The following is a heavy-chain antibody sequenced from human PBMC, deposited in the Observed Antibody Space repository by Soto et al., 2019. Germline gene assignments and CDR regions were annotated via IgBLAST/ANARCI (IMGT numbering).Heavy chain of an antibody. CDR2: ISSSGNSI. D-gene: IGHD6-13*01. J-gene: IGHJ4*02. CDR3: ARSAAAGRSFDH. Sequence: PGGSLRLSCAASGFTFSDYYMTWIRQAPGKGLEWVSYISSSGNSIYYADSVRGRFTVSRDNAKNSLFLQMNSLRAEDTAVYYCARSAAAGRSFDHWRLGTLATVSS. V-gene: IGHV3-11*01. CDR1: GFTFSDYY.